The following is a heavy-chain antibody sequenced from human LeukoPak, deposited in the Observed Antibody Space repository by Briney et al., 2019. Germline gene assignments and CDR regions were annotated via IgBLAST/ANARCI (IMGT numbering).Heavy chain of an antibody. J-gene: IGHJ4*02. CDR2: MNPNSGNT. D-gene: IGHD3-22*01. V-gene: IGHV1-8*01. Sequence: ASVKVSCKASGYTFTSYDINWVRQATGQGLEWTGWMNPNSGNTGYAQKFQGRVTMTRNTSISTAYMELSSLRSEDTAVYYCARGANYYYDSSGYDWDYWGQGTLVTVSS. CDR3: ARGANYYYDSSGYDWDY. CDR1: GYTFTSYD.